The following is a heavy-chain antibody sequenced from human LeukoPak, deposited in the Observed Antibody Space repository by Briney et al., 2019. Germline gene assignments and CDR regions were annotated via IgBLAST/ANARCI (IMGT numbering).Heavy chain of an antibody. CDR1: GGSISSGGYY. Sequence: PSQTLSLTCTVSGGSISSGGYYWSWIRQHPGKGLEWIGYIYYSGSTYYNPSLKSRVTISVDTSKNQFSLKLSSVTAADTAVYYCARGYDCGDYVGDFDYWGQGTLVTVSS. CDR2: IYYSGST. D-gene: IGHD4-17*01. J-gene: IGHJ4*02. CDR3: ARGYDCGDYVGDFDY. V-gene: IGHV4-31*03.